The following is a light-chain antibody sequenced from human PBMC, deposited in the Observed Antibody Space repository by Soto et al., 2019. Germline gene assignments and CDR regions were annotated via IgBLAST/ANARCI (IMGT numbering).Light chain of an antibody. V-gene: IGKV3-11*01. J-gene: IGKJ2*01. CDR1: QSVSSS. CDR3: HQRASWPHT. Sequence: EIVLTQSPATLSLSPRERATLSCRASQSVSSSLACYQQKPGQAPRLLMFDAFNRATGIPVRFSGSGSGTDFTLTGTILEPEVFAVKCSHQRASWPHTFGHGTRLEIK. CDR2: DAF.